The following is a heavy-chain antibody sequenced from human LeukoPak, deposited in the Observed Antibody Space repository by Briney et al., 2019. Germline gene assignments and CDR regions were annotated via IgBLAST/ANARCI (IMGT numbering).Heavy chain of an antibody. D-gene: IGHD1-26*01. J-gene: IGHJ4*02. CDR1: GSSVTGGGYY. V-gene: IGHV4-31*03. CDR2: ASYSGGT. Sequence: TSETLSLTCSVSGSSVTGGGYYWSWIRQHPGKGLEWIGFASYSGGTYYNPSLMSRITISVDRSQNQFSLRMRDVTAADTAVYFCATAEWEYFYFDSWGQGALVDVSS. CDR3: ATAEWEYFYFDS.